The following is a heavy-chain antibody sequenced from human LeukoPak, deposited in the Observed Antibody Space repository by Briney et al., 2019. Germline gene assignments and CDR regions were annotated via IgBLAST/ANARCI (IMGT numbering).Heavy chain of an antibody. CDR3: ARQVTAILFDY. J-gene: IGHJ4*02. V-gene: IGHV4-39*01. CDR1: GGSISSSSYY. CDR2: LYYSGST. Sequence: NPSETLSLTCTVSGGSISSSSYYWDWIRQPPGKGLEWIGGLYYSGSTYYNPSLKSRVTISVDTSKNQFSLKLNSVTAADTAVYYCARQVTAILFDYWGQGTLVTVSS. D-gene: IGHD2-21*02.